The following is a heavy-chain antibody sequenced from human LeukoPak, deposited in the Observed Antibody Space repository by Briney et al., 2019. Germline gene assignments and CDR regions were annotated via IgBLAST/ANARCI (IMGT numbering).Heavy chain of an antibody. J-gene: IGHJ4*02. CDR2: INQDGSEK. Sequence: GGSLRLSCAASGFTFSHYWMSWVRQAPGKGLEWVANINQDGSEKSYVDSVEGRFTISRDNAKKSLYLHVNGLRAEDTAVYYCARDIYGGHDYWGQGTLLSVSS. CDR1: GFTFSHYW. D-gene: IGHD2-21*01. CDR3: ARDIYGGHDY. V-gene: IGHV3-7*04.